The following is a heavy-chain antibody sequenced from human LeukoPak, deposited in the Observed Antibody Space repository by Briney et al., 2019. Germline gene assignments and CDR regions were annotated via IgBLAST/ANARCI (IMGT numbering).Heavy chain of an antibody. CDR3: AKDRYDSSGYYGPVSSADDY. CDR2: IRGSGGST. CDR1: GFTFSSYV. D-gene: IGHD3-22*01. Sequence: GGSLRLSCAASGFTFSSYVMSWVRQAPGKGLEWVSAIRGSGGSTYYADSVKGRFTISRDNSKNTLYLQMNSLRAEDTAVYYCAKDRYDSSGYYGPVSSADDYWGQGTLVTVSS. V-gene: IGHV3-23*01. J-gene: IGHJ4*02.